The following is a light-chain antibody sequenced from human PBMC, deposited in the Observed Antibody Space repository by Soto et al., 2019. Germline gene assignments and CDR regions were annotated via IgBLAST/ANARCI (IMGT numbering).Light chain of an antibody. CDR2: EVT. J-gene: IGLJ2*01. Sequence: QSALTQPASVSGSPGQSIIISCAGTRDDIGAYDYVSWYQQHPGNAPKLLVYEVTNRPSGVSDRFSGSKSGNTASLTISGLQAEDEADYYCNSYTNSSAVVFGGGTKVTVL. CDR3: NSYTNSSAVV. V-gene: IGLV2-14*01. CDR1: RDDIGAYDY.